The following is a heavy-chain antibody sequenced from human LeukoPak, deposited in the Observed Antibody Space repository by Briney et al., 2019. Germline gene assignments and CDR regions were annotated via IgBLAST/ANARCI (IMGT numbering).Heavy chain of an antibody. Sequence: SETLSLTCTVSGGSISSSSYYWGWIRQPPGKGLEWIGSIYYSGSTYYNPSLKSRVTISVDTSKNQFSLKLSSVTAADTAVYYCARDGYYYDSSGYYSGDAFDIWGQGTMVTVSS. V-gene: IGHV4-39*07. J-gene: IGHJ3*02. CDR3: ARDGYYYDSSGYYSGDAFDI. CDR1: GGSISSSSYY. D-gene: IGHD3-22*01. CDR2: IYYSGST.